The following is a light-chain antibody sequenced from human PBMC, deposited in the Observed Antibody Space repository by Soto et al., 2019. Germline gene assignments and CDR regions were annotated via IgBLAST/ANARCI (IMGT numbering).Light chain of an antibody. Sequence: DIQMTQSPSTLSASVGDRVTITCRASQSINNWLAWYQQKAGKAPNLLISQASILESGVPSRFSGSGSGTEFTLTISSLQPDDFATYYCPQYHRYPWTFGQGTRVEIK. CDR2: QAS. CDR3: PQYHRYPWT. CDR1: QSINNW. J-gene: IGKJ1*01. V-gene: IGKV1-5*03.